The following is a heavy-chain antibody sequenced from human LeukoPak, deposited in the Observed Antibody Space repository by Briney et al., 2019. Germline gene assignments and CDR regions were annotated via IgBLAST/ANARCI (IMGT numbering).Heavy chain of an antibody. V-gene: IGHV4-39*07. Sequence: PSETLSLTCTVSGGSISSTRYYWGWIRQPPGKGLEWIGSIYYSGSTYYNPSLKSRVTISVDTSKNQFSLKLSSVTAADTAVYYCARGETTVTPGAFDIWGQGTMVTVSS. CDR1: GGSISSTRYY. CDR2: IYYSGST. D-gene: IGHD4-17*01. CDR3: ARGETTVTPGAFDI. J-gene: IGHJ3*02.